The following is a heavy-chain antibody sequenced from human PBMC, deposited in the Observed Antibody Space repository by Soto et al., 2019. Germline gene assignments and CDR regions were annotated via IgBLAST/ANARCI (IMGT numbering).Heavy chain of an antibody. D-gene: IGHD2-15*01. CDR2: IWYDGSNK. CDR1: GFTFSSYG. Sequence: HPGGSLRLSCAASGFTFSSYGMHWVRQAPGKGLEWVAVIWYDGSNKYYADSVKGRFTISRDNSKNTLYLQMNSLRAEDTAVYYCARGRGCSVGSGYYYFYDWGQGT. J-gene: IGHJ4*02. V-gene: IGHV3-33*01. CDR3: ARGRGCSVGSGYYYFYD.